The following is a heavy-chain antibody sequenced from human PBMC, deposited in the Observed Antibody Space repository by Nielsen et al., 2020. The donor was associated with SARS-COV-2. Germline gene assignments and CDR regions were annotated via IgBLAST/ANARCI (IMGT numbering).Heavy chain of an antibody. J-gene: IGHJ6*02. V-gene: IGHV4-34*01. CDR3: ARAYAGMDTVVRYYYYGMDV. Sequence: ESLKISCAVYGGSFSDYYWSWIRQPPGKGLEWIGEIHHRGSTNYDPSLKSRVTISVDTSKNQFSLKLSSVTAADTAAYYCARAYAGMDTVVRYYYYGMDVWGQGTTVTVSS. CDR2: IHHRGST. CDR1: GGSFSDYY. D-gene: IGHD2-2*03.